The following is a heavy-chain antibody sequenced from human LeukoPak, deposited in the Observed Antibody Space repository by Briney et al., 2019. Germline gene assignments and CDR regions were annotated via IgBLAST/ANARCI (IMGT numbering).Heavy chain of an antibody. Sequence: PGGSLRLSYAASGFTFSDCWMHWVRQAPGKGLEWVSRINTDGSTINYADSVKGRFTVSRDNAKNTMYLQMNSLRAEDSAVYYCARALGYSYGYGIYWGQGTLVTVSS. CDR2: INTDGSTI. CDR1: GFTFSDCW. V-gene: IGHV3-74*01. J-gene: IGHJ4*02. CDR3: ARALGYSYGYGIY. D-gene: IGHD5-18*01.